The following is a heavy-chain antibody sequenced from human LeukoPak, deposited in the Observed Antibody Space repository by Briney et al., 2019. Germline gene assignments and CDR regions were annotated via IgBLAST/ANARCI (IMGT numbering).Heavy chain of an antibody. CDR2: IIPIFGTA. J-gene: IGHJ4*02. CDR3: ARTSLVRGVSNY. D-gene: IGHD3-10*01. CDR1: GGTFSSYA. V-gene: IGHV1-69*05. Sequence: ASVKVSCKASGGTFSSYAISWARQAPGQGLEWMGRIIPIFGTANYAQKFQGRVTITTDESTSTAYMELSSLRSEDTAVYYCARTSLVRGVSNYWGQGTLVTVSS.